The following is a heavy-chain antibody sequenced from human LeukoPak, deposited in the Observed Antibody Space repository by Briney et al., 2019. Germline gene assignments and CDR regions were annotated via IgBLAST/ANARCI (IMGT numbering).Heavy chain of an antibody. J-gene: IGHJ3*02. CDR2: IVAGSGNT. V-gene: IGHV1-58*02. CDR1: GFTFTSSA. D-gene: IGHD3-9*01. Sequence: AASVNVSCKASGFTFTSSAMQWVRQARGQRLEGIGWIVAGSGNTNYAQKFQERVTVTRDMSTSTAYMELSSLRSEDTAVYYCAAAKYDILTGYGKWGAFDIWGQGTMVTVSS. CDR3: AAAKYDILTGYGKWGAFDI.